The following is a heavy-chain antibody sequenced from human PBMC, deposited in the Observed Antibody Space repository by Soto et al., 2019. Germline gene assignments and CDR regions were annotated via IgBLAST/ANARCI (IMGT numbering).Heavy chain of an antibody. CDR3: ARFNDGSGGYYFDY. V-gene: IGHV4-34*01. CDR1: GWSFRGYY. CDR2: INHSGST. J-gene: IGHJ4*02. D-gene: IGHD3-10*01. Sequence: PSETLSLTCSVYGWSFRGYYWSWIRQPPGKGLEWIGEINHSGSTNYNPSLKSRVTISVDTSKNQFSLKLSSVTAADTAVYYCARFNDGSGGYYFDYWGQGTLVTVSS.